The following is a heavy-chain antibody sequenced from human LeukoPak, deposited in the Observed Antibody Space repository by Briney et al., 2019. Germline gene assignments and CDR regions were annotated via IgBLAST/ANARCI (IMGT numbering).Heavy chain of an antibody. CDR2: INHSGST. D-gene: IGHD6-13*01. CDR3: ATPGYSSSWGYYGMDV. V-gene: IGHV4-34*01. Sequence: PSETLSLTCAVYGGSFSGYYWSWIRQPPGKGLECIGEINHSGSTNYNPSLKSRVTISEDTSKIQFPLKLSSATAADTAVYYCATPGYSSSWGYYGMDVWGKGTTVTVSS. J-gene: IGHJ6*04. CDR1: GGSFSGYY.